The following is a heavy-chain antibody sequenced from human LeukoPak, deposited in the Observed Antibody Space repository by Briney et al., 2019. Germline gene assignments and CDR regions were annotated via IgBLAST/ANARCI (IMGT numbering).Heavy chain of an antibody. D-gene: IGHD3-10*01. CDR3: TTDNSYGSRSYYT. CDR2: IYYSGNT. CDR1: GGSIRSYY. Sequence: SETLSLTSTVSGGSIRSYYWNWIRPPPGKGREWMGYIYYSGNTNYNTSLTSRVTISVATFKNQLSLMLSSMTAAPTAGYYFTTDNSYGSRSYYTGGQGTRVSVPS. J-gene: IGHJ4*02. V-gene: IGHV4-59*01.